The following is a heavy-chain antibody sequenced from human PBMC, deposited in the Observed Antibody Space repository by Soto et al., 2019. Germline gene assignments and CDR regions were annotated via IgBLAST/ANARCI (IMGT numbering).Heavy chain of an antibody. D-gene: IGHD6-6*01. V-gene: IGHV5-51*01. J-gene: IGHJ6*02. CDR3: ARTRSFTLGFYYDGMDV. Sequence: AESVKCSCQGSGYSFAFYRIGWVLLMPWRDLEWMGIIYPGDSDTRYSPSFQGQVTISADKSLRTAYLQWTILKASDTALYYCARTRSFTLGFYYDGMDVWGQGTRVPSP. CDR2: IYPGDSDT. CDR1: GYSFAFYR.